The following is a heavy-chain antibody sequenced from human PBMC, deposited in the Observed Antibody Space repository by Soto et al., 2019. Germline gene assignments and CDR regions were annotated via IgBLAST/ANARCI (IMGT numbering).Heavy chain of an antibody. D-gene: IGHD3-9*01. CDR3: ARQAEYFDWEFDY. J-gene: IGHJ4*02. Sequence: QLQLQESGPGLVKPSDTLYLTLPGSCGYINRICYYLGGIRQPPGTGLEWIGRIYYWGSTYYKPSLKSRVTISVDTSKNRFSLKLSSVTAADTAVYYCARQAEYFDWEFDYWGQGTLVTVSS. CDR1: CGYINRICYY. V-gene: IGHV4-39*01. CDR2: IYYWGST.